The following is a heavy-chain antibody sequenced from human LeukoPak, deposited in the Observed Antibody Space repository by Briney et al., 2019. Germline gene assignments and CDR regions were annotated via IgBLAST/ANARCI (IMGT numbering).Heavy chain of an antibody. CDR2: MSYDGSIK. Sequence: GGSLRLSCAASGFTFTTYWMSWVRQAPGKVLEWVAVMSYDGSIKYYADSVKGRFTISGDISKNTLYLQMNSLRADDTAVYYCVRDPSPYDSMLGFTGYYFDSWGQGTLVTVSS. CDR3: VRDPSPYDSMLGFTGYYFDS. V-gene: IGHV3-30-3*01. D-gene: IGHD3-22*01. J-gene: IGHJ4*02. CDR1: GFTFTTYW.